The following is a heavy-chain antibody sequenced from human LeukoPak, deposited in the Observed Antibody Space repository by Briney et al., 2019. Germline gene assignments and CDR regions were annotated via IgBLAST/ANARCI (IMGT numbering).Heavy chain of an antibody. D-gene: IGHD6-13*01. V-gene: IGHV1-69*13. J-gene: IGHJ4*02. CDR3: ARSIAAAGTIYFDY. Sequence: ASVKVSCKASGGTFSSYAISWVRQAPGQGLEWMGGIIPIFGTANYAQKFQGRVTITADESTSTAYMELSSLRSEDTAVYYCARSIAAAGTIYFDYWGQGTLVTVSS. CDR2: IIPIFGTA. CDR1: GGTFSSYA.